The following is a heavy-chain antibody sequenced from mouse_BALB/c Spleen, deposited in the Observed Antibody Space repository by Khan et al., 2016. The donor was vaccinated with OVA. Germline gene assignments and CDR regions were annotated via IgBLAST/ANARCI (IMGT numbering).Heavy chain of an antibody. CDR3: AKGGTYFGGYFDV. CDR2: IWGDGTT. CDR1: GFSFTDYG. D-gene: IGHD2-10*01. V-gene: IGHV2-3*01. J-gene: IGHJ1*01. Sequence: QVQLKESGPGLVAPSQSLSITCTVSGFSFTDYGVSWVRQPPGKGLEWLGVIWGDGTTNYHSGLISRLSIRTDNSKSQVFLKLNSLQTDDTATYFGAKGGTYFGGYFDVWGAGTTVTVSS.